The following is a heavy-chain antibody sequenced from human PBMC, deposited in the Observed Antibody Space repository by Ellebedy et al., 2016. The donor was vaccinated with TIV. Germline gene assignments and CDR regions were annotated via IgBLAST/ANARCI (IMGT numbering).Heavy chain of an antibody. J-gene: IGHJ6*02. Sequence: AASVKVSCKASGGTFSSYAISWVRQAPGQGLEWMGGIIPIFGTANYAQKFQGRVTITADESTSTAYMELSSLRSEDTAVYYCARQWLVLGTVDYYYGMDVWGQGTTVTVSS. CDR2: IIPIFGTA. D-gene: IGHD6-19*01. CDR3: ARQWLVLGTVDYYYGMDV. V-gene: IGHV1-69*13. CDR1: GGTFSSYA.